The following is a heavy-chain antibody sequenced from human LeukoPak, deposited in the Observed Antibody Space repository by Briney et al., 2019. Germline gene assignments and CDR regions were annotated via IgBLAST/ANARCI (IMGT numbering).Heavy chain of an antibody. Sequence: SETLSLTCAVYGGSFSGYYWSWIRQPPGKGLEWIGEINHSGSTNYNPSLKSRVTISVDTSKNQFSLKLSSVTAADTAVYYCARGGSDYIWGSYRAWSSHMDVWGKGTTVTVSS. J-gene: IGHJ6*03. D-gene: IGHD3-16*02. CDR1: GGSFSGYY. CDR2: INHSGST. CDR3: ARGGSDYIWGSYRAWSSHMDV. V-gene: IGHV4-34*01.